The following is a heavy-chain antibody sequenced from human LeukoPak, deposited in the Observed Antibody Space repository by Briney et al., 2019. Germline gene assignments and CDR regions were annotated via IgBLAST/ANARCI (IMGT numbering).Heavy chain of an antibody. CDR1: GFTFDDYA. D-gene: IGHD3-22*01. Sequence: GRSLRLSCAASGFTFDDYAMHWVRQAPGKGLEWVSGISCNSGSIGYADSVKSRFTISRDNAKNSLYLQMNSLRAEDTALYYCAKDYYDSPRGWFDPWGQGTLVTVSS. V-gene: IGHV3-9*01. CDR2: ISCNSGSI. CDR3: AKDYYDSPRGWFDP. J-gene: IGHJ5*02.